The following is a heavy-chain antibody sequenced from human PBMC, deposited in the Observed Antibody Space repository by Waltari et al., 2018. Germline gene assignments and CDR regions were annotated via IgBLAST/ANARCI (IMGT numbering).Heavy chain of an antibody. J-gene: IGHJ4*02. Sequence: VQLQESGPGLVKPSQTLSLTCTVSGGSVSSGGYSWSWIRQAPGKGLEWVANIKQDGSEKYYVDSVKGRFTISRDNAKNSLYLQMNSLRAEDTAVYYCATITGEIDYWGQGTLVTVSS. CDR2: IKQDGSEK. CDR1: GGSVSSGGYS. V-gene: IGHV3-7*01. CDR3: ATITGEIDY. D-gene: IGHD7-27*01.